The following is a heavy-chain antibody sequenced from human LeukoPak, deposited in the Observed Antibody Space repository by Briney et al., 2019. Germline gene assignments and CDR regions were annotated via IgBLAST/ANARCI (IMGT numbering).Heavy chain of an antibody. CDR2: INPNSGGT. Sequence: ASVKVSCKASGYTFTGYYMHWVRQAPGQGLEWMGWINPNSGGTNYVRKFQGRVTMTRDTSISTAYMELSRLRSDDTAVYYCAIQMGGNWFDPWGQGTLVTVSS. CDR3: AIQMGGNWFDP. D-gene: IGHD1-26*01. J-gene: IGHJ5*02. V-gene: IGHV1-2*02. CDR1: GYTFTGYY.